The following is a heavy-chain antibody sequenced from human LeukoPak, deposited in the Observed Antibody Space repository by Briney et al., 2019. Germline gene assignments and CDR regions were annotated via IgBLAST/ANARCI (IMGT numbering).Heavy chain of an antibody. J-gene: IGHJ6*03. V-gene: IGHV3-49*04. CDR2: IRSKAYGGTT. Sequence: GGSLRLSCTASGFTFGDYAMSWVRQAPGKGLERVGFIRSKAYGGTTEYAASVKGRFTISRDDSKSIAYLLMNSLKTEDTAVYYCTVASSSLNYYYYMNVWGKGTTVTVSS. CDR1: GFTFGDYA. D-gene: IGHD6-13*01. CDR3: TVASSSLNYYYYMNV.